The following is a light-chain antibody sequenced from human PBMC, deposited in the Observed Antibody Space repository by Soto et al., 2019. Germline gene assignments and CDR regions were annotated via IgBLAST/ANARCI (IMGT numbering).Light chain of an antibody. CDR1: QSVSNNY. V-gene: IGKV3-20*01. CDR2: VSS. J-gene: IGKJ2*01. Sequence: EVVLTQSPGTLSLSPGERATLSCRASQSVSNNYFAWYQQKPGQAPRLLIFVSSDRATGIPDRFSGSGSGTDFTLTIRRLEPEDFAVYYCQQYGSSPPYTFGQGTKREIK. CDR3: QQYGSSPPYT.